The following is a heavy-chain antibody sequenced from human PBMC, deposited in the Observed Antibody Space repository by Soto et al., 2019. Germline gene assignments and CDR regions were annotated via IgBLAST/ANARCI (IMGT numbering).Heavy chain of an antibody. D-gene: IGHD6-19*01. CDR3: AKGVSSSWLRDGFDI. CDR1: GITFDNYA. Sequence: EVQLVESGGGLVQPGRSLRLSCAASGITFDNYAMHWVRQAPGKGLEWVSGISSNSGSIGYADSVKGRFTISRDNAKNSLYLEMNSLRAEDTALYYCAKGVSSSWLRDGFDIWVQGTMVTASS. V-gene: IGHV3-9*01. J-gene: IGHJ3*02. CDR2: ISSNSGSI.